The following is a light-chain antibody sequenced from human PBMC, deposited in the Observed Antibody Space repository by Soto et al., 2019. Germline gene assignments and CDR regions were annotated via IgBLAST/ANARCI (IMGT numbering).Light chain of an antibody. CDR2: DVT. Sequence: SVLTQPRALSWSRGPSTTTSGTGTASDVGGHNYVAWYQQHPGEGPKLLIYDVTERPSGVPDRFSGSKSGNTASLTISGLQPEDEADYYCYSYAGTYTFVFG. V-gene: IGLV2-11*01. CDR1: ASDVGGHNY. CDR3: YSYAGTYTFV. J-gene: IGLJ1*01.